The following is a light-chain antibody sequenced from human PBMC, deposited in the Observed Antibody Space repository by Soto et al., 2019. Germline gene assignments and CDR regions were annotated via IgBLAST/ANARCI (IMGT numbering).Light chain of an antibody. CDR3: EQANCFLLA. Sequence: DIQMTQSPSSVSASVGDRVSITCRASQGISNWLAWYQQKPGRAPKLLIYTGSSLQSGVPSRFSGTGFGADFTRNIGSLPPEGVATGYCEQANCFLLAFSGGNKVESK. CDR2: TGS. CDR1: QGISNW. J-gene: IGKJ4*01. V-gene: IGKV1-12*01.